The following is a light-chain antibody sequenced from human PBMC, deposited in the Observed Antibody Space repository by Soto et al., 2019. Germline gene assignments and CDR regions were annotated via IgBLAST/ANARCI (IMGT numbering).Light chain of an antibody. CDR2: DAS. CDR3: QQRSNWPPRVT. Sequence: EIVLTQSPATLSVSPGERVTLSCRASQSISSHLVWYQQKPGQAPRLLIYDASNRATGIPARFSGSGSGTDFTLTISSLEPEDFAVYYCQQRSNWPPRVTFGQGTRLEIK. CDR1: QSISSH. V-gene: IGKV3-11*01. J-gene: IGKJ5*01.